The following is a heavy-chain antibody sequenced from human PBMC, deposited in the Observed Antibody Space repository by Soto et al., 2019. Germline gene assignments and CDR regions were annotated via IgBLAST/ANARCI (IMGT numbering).Heavy chain of an antibody. J-gene: IGHJ4*02. Sequence: QVQLQESGPGLVKPSETLSLTCTVSGGSISSYYWSWIRQPPGKGLEWIGYIYYSGSTNYNPSLTSRLTISVDTSKNQFSPKLSSVTAADTAVYYCASPGRDDYGDYGLGYWGQGTLVTVSS. CDR3: ASPGRDDYGDYGLGY. CDR2: IYYSGST. D-gene: IGHD4-17*01. V-gene: IGHV4-59*08. CDR1: GGSISSYY.